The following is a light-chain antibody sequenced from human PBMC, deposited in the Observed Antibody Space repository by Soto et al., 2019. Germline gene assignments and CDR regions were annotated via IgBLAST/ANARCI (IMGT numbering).Light chain of an antibody. CDR3: QQYNNWPPIT. CDR2: DAS. CDR1: QSVSSH. J-gene: IGKJ5*01. V-gene: IGKV3D-15*01. Sequence: EIVMTQSPATLSVSPGERATLSCRASQSVSSHFAWYQQKSGQAPRLLIYDASKRATGIPDTFSGSGSGTEFTLTISSLQSEDFAVYFCQQYNNWPPITFGQGTRLEIK.